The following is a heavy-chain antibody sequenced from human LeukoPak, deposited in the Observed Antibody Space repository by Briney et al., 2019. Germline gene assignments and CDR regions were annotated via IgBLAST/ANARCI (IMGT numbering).Heavy chain of an antibody. V-gene: IGHV4-4*07. D-gene: IGHD3-9*01. Sequence: PSETLSLTCTVSGGSISSYYWSWIRQPAGKGLEWIGRIYTSGSTNYNPSLKNRVTMSVDTHKNEFSLKLSSVTAADTAVYYCARALSYYDILTGYYYYFDYWGQGTLVTVSS. J-gene: IGHJ4*02. CDR3: ARALSYYDILTGYYYYFDY. CDR2: IYTSGST. CDR1: GGSISSYY.